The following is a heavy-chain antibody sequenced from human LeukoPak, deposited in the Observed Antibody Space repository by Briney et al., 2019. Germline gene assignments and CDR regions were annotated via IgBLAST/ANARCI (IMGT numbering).Heavy chain of an antibody. Sequence: GSLRLSCAASGFTFSSYSMNWVRQAPGKGLEWVSSISSSSSYIYYADSVKGRFTVSRDNAKNSLYLQMNSLRAEDTAVYYCAREYGITIFGVVIGSRFDPWGQGTLVTVSS. CDR2: ISSSSSYI. J-gene: IGHJ5*02. CDR1: GFTFSSYS. V-gene: IGHV3-21*01. CDR3: AREYGITIFGVVIGSRFDP. D-gene: IGHD3-3*01.